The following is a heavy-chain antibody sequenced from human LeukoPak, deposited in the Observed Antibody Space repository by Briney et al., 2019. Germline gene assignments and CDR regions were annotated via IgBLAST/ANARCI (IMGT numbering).Heavy chain of an antibody. J-gene: IGHJ4*02. V-gene: IGHV4-59*01. D-gene: IGHD6-13*01. Sequence: SETLSLTCTVSGGSISTYYWTWVRQPPGKGLEWIGYIYYSGATNYNPSLKSRVTISVDTSKNQFSLKLSSVTAADTAVYYCARGVYIAAAQYGFWGQGTLVTVSS. CDR2: IYYSGAT. CDR3: ARGVYIAAAQYGF. CDR1: GGSISTYY.